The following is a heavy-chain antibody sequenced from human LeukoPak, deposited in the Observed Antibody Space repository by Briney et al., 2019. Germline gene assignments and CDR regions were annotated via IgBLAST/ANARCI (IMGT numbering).Heavy chain of an antibody. V-gene: IGHV1-69*13. CDR3: ARDRKYCSSTSCRGVYNWFYP. J-gene: IGHJ5*02. Sequence: SVKVSCKASGGTVSSYAISWVRQAPGQGLEWMGGIIPIFGTANYAQKFQGRVTVTADEYTSTAYMALSSLRSKDSDVYYCARDRKYCSSTSCRGVYNWFYPWGEGNLVTLSS. D-gene: IGHD2-2*01. CDR2: IIPIFGTA. CDR1: GGTVSSYA.